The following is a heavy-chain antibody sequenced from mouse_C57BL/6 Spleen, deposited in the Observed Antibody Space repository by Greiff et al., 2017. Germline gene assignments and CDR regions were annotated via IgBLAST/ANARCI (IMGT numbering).Heavy chain of an antibody. CDR3: ARGYDYYWYCDV. Sequence: EVQLVESGPSLVRPSQTLSLTCTVTGFSINSDCYWIWIRQFPGNKLEYIGYTFYSGITYYNPSLESRTYITRDTSKNQFSLKLSSVTTEDTATYYCARGYDYYWYCDVWGTGTTVTVSS. D-gene: IGHD2-4*01. CDR2: TFYSGIT. CDR1: GFSINSDCY. J-gene: IGHJ1*03. V-gene: IGHV3-3*01.